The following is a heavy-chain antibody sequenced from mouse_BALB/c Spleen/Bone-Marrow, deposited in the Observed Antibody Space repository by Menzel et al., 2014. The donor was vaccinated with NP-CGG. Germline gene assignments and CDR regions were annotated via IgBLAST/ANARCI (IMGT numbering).Heavy chain of an antibody. CDR1: GFSFSSYA. CDR2: ISGGGNS. Sequence: EVQLVESGGGLVKPGGSLKLSCAASGFSFSSYAASWVRQTPEKRLEWVASISGGGNSYHSDNMKGRFTISRDNARNILYLQMSSLRSEDTAMYYCARARGVTTATPYYFDHWGQGTALTVSS. J-gene: IGHJ2*01. V-gene: IGHV5-6-5*01. D-gene: IGHD1-2*01. CDR3: ARARGVTTATPYYFDH.